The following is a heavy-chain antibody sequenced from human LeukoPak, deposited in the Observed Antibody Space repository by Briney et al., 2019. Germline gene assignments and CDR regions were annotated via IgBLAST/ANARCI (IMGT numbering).Heavy chain of an antibody. D-gene: IGHD5-18*01. CDR3: AKDLAPVDTAMEGAFDY. Sequence: GGSLRLSCTASGFSFSGHWMHWARQLPGKGLVWVSRIGPTGSTTSYADSVKGRFTVSRDNAKNTLYLQVNNLRAEDTAVYYCAKDLAPVDTAMEGAFDYWGQGTLVTVSS. CDR1: GFSFSGHW. CDR2: IGPTGSTT. V-gene: IGHV3-74*01. J-gene: IGHJ4*02.